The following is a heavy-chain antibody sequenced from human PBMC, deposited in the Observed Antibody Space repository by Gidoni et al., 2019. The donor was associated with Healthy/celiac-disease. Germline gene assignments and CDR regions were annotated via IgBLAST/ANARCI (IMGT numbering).Heavy chain of an antibody. CDR2: ISSSSSTI. Sequence: EVQLVESGGGLVQPGGSLRLSCAASGFTFSSYSMNWVRQAPGKGLEWVSYISSSSSTIYYADSVKGRFTISRDNAKNSLYLQMNSLRAEDTAVYYCARQTPGGGVAYWGQGTLVTVSS. CDR3: ARQTPGGGVAY. J-gene: IGHJ4*02. D-gene: IGHD3-10*01. V-gene: IGHV3-48*01. CDR1: GFTFSSYS.